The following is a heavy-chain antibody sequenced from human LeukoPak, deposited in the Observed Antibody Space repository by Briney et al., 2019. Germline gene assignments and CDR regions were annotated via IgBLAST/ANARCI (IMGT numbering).Heavy chain of an antibody. Sequence: PGGSLRLSCTASGFTFSDYYMSWIRQTPGKGLEWLSYISTRDNTIQYADSVKGRFTISRDNANNSVFLQMNNLRAEDSAIYYCARGARWAYYFDYWAREPWSPSPQ. CDR2: ISTRDNTI. V-gene: IGHV3-11*01. D-gene: IGHD4-23*01. J-gene: IGHJ4*02. CDR1: GFTFSDYY. CDR3: ARGARWAYYFDY.